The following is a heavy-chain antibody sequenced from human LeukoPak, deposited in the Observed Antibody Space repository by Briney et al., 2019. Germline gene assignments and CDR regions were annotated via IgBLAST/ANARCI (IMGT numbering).Heavy chain of an antibody. CDR2: ISGSGGST. D-gene: IGHD3-10*01. J-gene: IGHJ4*02. CDR3: AKKGYYGSGSYYLSYPLDY. Sequence: GGSLRLSCAASGFTFSSYAMSWVRQAPGKGLEWVSAISGSGGSTYYADSVKGRFTISRDNSKNTLYLQMNSLRAEDTAVYYCAKKGYYGSGSYYLSYPLDYWGQGTLVTVFS. V-gene: IGHV3-23*01. CDR1: GFTFSSYA.